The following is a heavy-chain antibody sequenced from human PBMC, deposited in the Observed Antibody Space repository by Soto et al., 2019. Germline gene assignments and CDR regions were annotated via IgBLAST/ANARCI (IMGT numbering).Heavy chain of an antibody. J-gene: IGHJ4*02. D-gene: IGHD6-25*01. CDR1: GFTFSGSA. CDR2: IRSKANSYAT. V-gene: IGHV3-73*01. Sequence: GGSLRLSCAASGFTFSGSAMHWVRQASGKGLEWVGRIRSKANSYATAYAASVKGRFTISRDDSKNTAYLQMNSLKTEDTAVYYCTRRGIERSTDYWGQGTLVTVSS. CDR3: TRRGIERSTDY.